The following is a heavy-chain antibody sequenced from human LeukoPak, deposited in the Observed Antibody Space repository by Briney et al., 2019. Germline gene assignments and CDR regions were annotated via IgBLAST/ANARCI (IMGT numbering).Heavy chain of an antibody. CDR1: GFTFSSYA. J-gene: IGHJ4*02. V-gene: IGHV3-23*01. CDR2: ICGSGDTT. CDR3: AKYRGESYSAIAY. D-gene: IGHD1-26*01. Sequence: GGSLRLSCAASGFTFSSYAMSWVRQAPGKGVEGVSTICGSGDTTYYTDSVKGGFTISRDNSKNTLSLQMNSLRADDTAVYYWAKYRGESYSAIAYWGQGTLVTVSS.